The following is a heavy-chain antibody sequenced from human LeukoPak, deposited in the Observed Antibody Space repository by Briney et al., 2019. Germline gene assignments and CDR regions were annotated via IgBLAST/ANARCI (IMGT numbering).Heavy chain of an antibody. CDR3: ARDLAA. D-gene: IGHD6-25*01. Sequence: GGSLRLSCAASGFTLSNYAMTWVRQAPGKGLEWVSGIGSSAGSTYYADSVKGRFTISRDNSKNTVYLQMNSLRAEDTAVYYCARDLAAWGQGTMVTVSS. J-gene: IGHJ3*01. V-gene: IGHV3-23*01. CDR1: GFTLSNYA. CDR2: IGSSAGST.